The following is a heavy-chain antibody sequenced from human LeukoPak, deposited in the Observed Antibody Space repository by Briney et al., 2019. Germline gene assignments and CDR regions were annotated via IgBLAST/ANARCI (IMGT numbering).Heavy chain of an antibody. CDR2: ILNDGGST. V-gene: IGHV3-74*01. CDR3: VRHNYGYDY. CDR1: GFTFNRYW. J-gene: IGHJ4*02. Sequence: GGSLRLSCAASGFTFNRYWMHWVRQAPGEGPVWVAHILNDGGSTSYADSVKGRFTISRDDAKNTLSLQMNSLRAKDTAVYHCVRHNYGYDYWGQGTPVTVSS. D-gene: IGHD5-18*01.